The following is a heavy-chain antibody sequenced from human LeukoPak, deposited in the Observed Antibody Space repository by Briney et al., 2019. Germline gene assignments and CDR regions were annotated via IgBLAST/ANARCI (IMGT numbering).Heavy chain of an antibody. J-gene: IGHJ4*02. Sequence: GGYLRLSCAASGFTFSSYAMIWVRQAPGKGLEWVSAISGSGGSTYYADSVKGRFTISRDNSKNTLYLQMNSLRAEDTAVYYCAKGVTDYIHYFDYWGQGTLVTVSS. CDR1: GFTFSSYA. CDR3: AKGVTDYIHYFDY. CDR2: ISGSGGST. V-gene: IGHV3-23*01. D-gene: IGHD2-21*02.